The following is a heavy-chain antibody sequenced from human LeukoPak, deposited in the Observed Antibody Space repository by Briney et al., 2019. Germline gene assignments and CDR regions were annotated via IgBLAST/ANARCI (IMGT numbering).Heavy chain of an antibody. V-gene: IGHV4-59*01. CDR3: ARRHYYDSSGYSNAFDI. CDR1: GASISSSY. Sequence: PSETLSLTCTVSGASISSSYWSWIRQPPGKGLELIVYTFHNGDTNYNPSLESRVTISVDTSKNQFSLKLSSVTAADTAVYYCARRHYYDSSGYSNAFDIWGQGTMVTVSS. CDR2: TFHNGDT. J-gene: IGHJ3*02. D-gene: IGHD3-22*01.